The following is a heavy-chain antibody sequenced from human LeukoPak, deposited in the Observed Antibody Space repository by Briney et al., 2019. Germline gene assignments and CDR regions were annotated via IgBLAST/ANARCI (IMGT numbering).Heavy chain of an antibody. CDR2: IKQDGSEK. CDR3: ARDLGFDY. CDR1: GFTFSSYW. V-gene: IGHV3-7*03. J-gene: IGHJ4*02. Sequence: PGWSLRLSCAASGFTFSSYWMSWVRPAAGKGLAWVANIKQDGSEKYYVDSVKARFTISRDNAKNSLYLQMNSLRAEDTAVYYCARDLGFDYWGQGTLVTVSS. D-gene: IGHD3-16*01.